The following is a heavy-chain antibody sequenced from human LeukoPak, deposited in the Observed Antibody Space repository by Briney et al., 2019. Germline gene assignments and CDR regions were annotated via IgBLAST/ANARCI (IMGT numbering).Heavy chain of an antibody. V-gene: IGHV3-21*01. CDR1: GFSLSTYS. D-gene: IGHD1-14*01. CDR2: ISSSSSYI. Sequence: GGSLRLSCVASGFSLSTYSMNWVRQAPGKGLEWVSSISSSSSYIYYADSVKGRFTISRDNAKNSLYLQMNSLRAEDTAVYYCAREPYNDPFYGMDVWGQGPRSPSP. J-gene: IGHJ6*02. CDR3: AREPYNDPFYGMDV.